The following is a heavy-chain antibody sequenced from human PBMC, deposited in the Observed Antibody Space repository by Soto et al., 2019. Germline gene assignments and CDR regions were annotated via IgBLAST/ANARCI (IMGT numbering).Heavy chain of an antibody. CDR2: VYYSGGA. CDR3: TRDGDGRMTTNPYYYYGMDV. CDR1: SGSISGYY. Sequence: PSETLSLTSTVSSGSISGYYWSWIRQPPGKGLEWIGNVYYSGGAKYNPSVKRRVSISVDTSKNQFSLNLSSVTAADTAVYYCTRDGDGRMTTNPYYYYGMDVWGPGITVTVSS. D-gene: IGHD2-21*02. V-gene: IGHV4-59*01. J-gene: IGHJ6*02.